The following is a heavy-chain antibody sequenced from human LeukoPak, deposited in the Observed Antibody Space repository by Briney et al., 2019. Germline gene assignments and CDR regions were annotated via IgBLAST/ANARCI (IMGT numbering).Heavy chain of an antibody. Sequence: ASVKVSCKASGYTFTSYGISWVRQAPGQGLEWMGWISAYNGNTNYAQKLQGRVTMTTDTSTSTAYMELRSLRSDDTAVYYCARVSVRYFDWITPASNDYWGQGTLVTVSS. CDR1: GYTFTSYG. V-gene: IGHV1-18*01. CDR2: ISAYNGNT. CDR3: ARVSVRYFDWITPASNDY. J-gene: IGHJ4*02. D-gene: IGHD3-9*01.